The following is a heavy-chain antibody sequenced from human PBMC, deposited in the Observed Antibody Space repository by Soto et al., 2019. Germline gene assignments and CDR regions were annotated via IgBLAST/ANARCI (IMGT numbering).Heavy chain of an antibody. V-gene: IGHV3-49*04. CDR2: IRSTPYGGTT. CDR1: GFRFSEHA. Sequence: GGSLRLSCNCSGFRFSEHAMTWVRQAPGKGLEWVGFIRSTPYGGTTDYAASVRGRFTISRDDSASIAYLQMNSLKTEDSGLYYCSRGSFGYYGPWGPGNLVTVS. CDR3: SRGSFGYYGP. D-gene: IGHD2-2*03. J-gene: IGHJ5*02.